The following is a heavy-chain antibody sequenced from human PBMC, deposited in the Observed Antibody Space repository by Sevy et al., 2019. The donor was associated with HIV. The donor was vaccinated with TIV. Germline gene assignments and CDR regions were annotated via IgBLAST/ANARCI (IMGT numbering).Heavy chain of an antibody. Sequence: SETLSLTCGVSGYSISSGYYWGRIRQPPGKGLEWIGSIYHSGSTYSNPSLKSRVTISVDTSKNQFSLKLSSVTAADTAVYYCARGGYTYGKGYFDYSGQRTLVTVSS. V-gene: IGHV4-38-2*01. CDR1: GYSISSGYY. J-gene: IGHJ4*02. CDR3: ARGGYTYGKGYFDY. CDR2: IYHSGST. D-gene: IGHD5-18*01.